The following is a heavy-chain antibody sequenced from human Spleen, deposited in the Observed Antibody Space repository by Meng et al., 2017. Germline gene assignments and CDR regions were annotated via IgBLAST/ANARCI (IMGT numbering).Heavy chain of an antibody. V-gene: IGHV3-74*01. CDR3: SKDYTGSDDY. J-gene: IGHJ4*02. CDR2: INPDGSST. D-gene: IGHD5-12*01. CDR1: GFTFSRNG. Sequence: EVERVESGGLLVQPEVSLRLSCAASGFTFSRNGRHWVRQVPGQGLVWVSRINPDGSSTSYADSVKGRFTISRDNAKNTLYLQMTSLRAEDTAVYYCSKDYTGSDDYWGQGTLVTVSS.